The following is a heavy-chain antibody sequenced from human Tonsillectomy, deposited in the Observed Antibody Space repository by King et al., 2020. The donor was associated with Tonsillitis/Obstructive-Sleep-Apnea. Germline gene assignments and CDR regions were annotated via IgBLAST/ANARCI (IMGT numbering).Heavy chain of an antibody. Sequence: VQLVESGGGLVQPGGSLRLSCAASGFTFSSYSMNWVRQAPGKGLAWVSYIISSSSTIYYADSVKGRFTISRDNAKNSLYLQMNSLRDEDTAVYYCARDLKRDYWSGAFDYWGQGTLVTVSS. J-gene: IGHJ4*02. CDR3: ARDLKRDYWSGAFDY. CDR1: GFTFSSYS. CDR2: IISSSSTI. V-gene: IGHV3-48*02. D-gene: IGHD3-3*01.